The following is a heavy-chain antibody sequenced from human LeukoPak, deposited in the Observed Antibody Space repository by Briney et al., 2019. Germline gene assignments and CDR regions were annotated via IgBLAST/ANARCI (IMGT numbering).Heavy chain of an antibody. CDR1: GGSISSYY. J-gene: IGHJ6*02. Sequence: SETLSLTCTVSGGSISSYYWSWIRQPAGKGLEWIGRIYTSGSTNYNPSLKSRVTISVDTSKNQFSLKLSSVTAADTAVYYCARLGVATTPVTDYGMDVWGQGTTVTVSS. V-gene: IGHV4-4*07. CDR3: ARLGVATTPVTDYGMDV. CDR2: IYTSGST. D-gene: IGHD5-12*01.